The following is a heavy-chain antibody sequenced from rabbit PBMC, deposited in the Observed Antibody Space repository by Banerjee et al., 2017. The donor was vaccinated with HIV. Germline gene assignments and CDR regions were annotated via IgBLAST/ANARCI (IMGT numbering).Heavy chain of an antibody. CDR1: GFDLSR. V-gene: IGHV1S43*01. J-gene: IGHJ6*01. D-gene: IGHD7-1*01. CDR3: ARTYVGYAGYGPYYGMDL. Sequence: QEQLVESGGGLVKPGGTLTLTCKASGFDLSRMCWVRQAPGKGLELIGCVDISGIIDYASWVNGRFTISRSTSLNTVDLKMTSLTAADTATYFCARTYVGYAGYGPYYGMDLWGPGTLVTVS. CDR2: VDISGII.